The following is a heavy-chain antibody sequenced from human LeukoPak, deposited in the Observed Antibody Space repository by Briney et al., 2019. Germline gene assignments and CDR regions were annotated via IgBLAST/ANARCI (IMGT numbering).Heavy chain of an antibody. CDR1: GGSISSSGYY. J-gene: IGHJ4*02. V-gene: IGHV4-39*01. CDR3: ARQIYYDRSGYFYFN. CDR2: MSYSGST. Sequence: PSETLSLTCTVSGGSISSSGYYWGWIRQPPGKGLECTGIMSYSGSTYYNPSLKSRVTMSVGTSKNHFSLKLSSVTAADTAVYYCARQIYYDRSGYFYFNWGQGTLVTVSS. D-gene: IGHD3-22*01.